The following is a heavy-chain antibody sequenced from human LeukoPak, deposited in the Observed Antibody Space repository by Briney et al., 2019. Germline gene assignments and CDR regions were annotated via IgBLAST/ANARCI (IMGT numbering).Heavy chain of an antibody. CDR3: ARDLGYGDYAVNYYFDY. CDR2: ISSGSTYI. D-gene: IGHD4-17*01. Sequence: PGGSLRLSCAVSGLTFSSSWMDWVRQAPGKGLEWVSSISSGSTYIYSADSVKGRFTISRDNAKNSLYLQMNSLRAEDTAVYYCARDLGYGDYAVNYYFDYWGQGTLVTVSS. J-gene: IGHJ4*02. V-gene: IGHV3-21*01. CDR1: GLTFSSSW.